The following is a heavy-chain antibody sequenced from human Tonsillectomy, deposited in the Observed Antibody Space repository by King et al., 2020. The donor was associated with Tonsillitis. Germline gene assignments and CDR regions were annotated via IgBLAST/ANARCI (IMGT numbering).Heavy chain of an antibody. CDR2: IYYSGST. V-gene: IGHV4-31*03. Sequence: QVQLQESGPGLVKPSQTLSLTCTVSGGSITSGGSYWSWIRQHPGKGLEWIGYIYYSGSTYYNPSLTSRVAISVDTSKNQFSLKMRSVPDADPAVYYCARRPELDSSGYWPGLFDYWGQGILVTVSS. CDR1: GGSITSGGSY. J-gene: IGHJ4*02. D-gene: IGHD3-22*01. CDR3: ARRPELDSSGYWPGLFDY.